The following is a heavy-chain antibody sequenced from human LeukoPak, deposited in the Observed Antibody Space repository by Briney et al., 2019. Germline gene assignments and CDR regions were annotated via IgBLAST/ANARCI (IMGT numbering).Heavy chain of an antibody. CDR1: GFTFSSYG. CDR3: AKDSGEYYDSSGYSNY. V-gene: IGHV3-23*01. D-gene: IGHD3-22*01. J-gene: IGHJ4*02. CDR2: ISGSGGST. Sequence: GGTLRLSCAASGFTFSSYGMSWVRQAPGKGLEWVSAISGSGGSTYYADSVKGRFTISRDNSKNTLYLQMNSLRAEDTAVHYCAKDSGEYYDSSGYSNYWGQGTLVTVSS.